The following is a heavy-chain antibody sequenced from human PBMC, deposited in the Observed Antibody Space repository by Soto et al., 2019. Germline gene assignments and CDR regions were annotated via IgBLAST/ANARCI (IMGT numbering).Heavy chain of an antibody. V-gene: IGHV3-9*01. Sequence: LRLSCAASGFFFEDYAMHWVRQAPGKGLEWVSAISWNSGNIGYADSVKGRFTISRDNAKNSLYLQMNSLRTEDTAFYFCAKDMRSSQGGSYAAELWGQGTLVTVSS. D-gene: IGHD3-10*01. CDR2: ISWNSGNI. CDR3: AKDMRSSQGGSYAAEL. CDR1: GFFFEDYA. J-gene: IGHJ4*02.